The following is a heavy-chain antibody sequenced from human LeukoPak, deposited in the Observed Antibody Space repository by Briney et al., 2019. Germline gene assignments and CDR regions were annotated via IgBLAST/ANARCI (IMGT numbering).Heavy chain of an antibody. D-gene: IGHD6-19*01. V-gene: IGHV3-23*01. CDR3: AKAIYGSNAVADY. CDR1: GFTFPSSA. J-gene: IGHJ4*02. CDR2: ISGSGGST. Sequence: QSGGSLRLSCAASGFTFPSSAMTWVRQAPGEGLEWVSSISGSGGSTYYADSVKGRFTISRDSSKNTVYLQMSSLRAEDTAIYYCAKAIYGSNAVADYWGQGTLVTVSS.